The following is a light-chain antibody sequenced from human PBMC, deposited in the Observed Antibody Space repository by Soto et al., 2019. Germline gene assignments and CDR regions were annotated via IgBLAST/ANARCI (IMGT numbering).Light chain of an antibody. Sequence: IVLTQSPGTLSLSPGERATLSCRASQSVSNNYLAWYQQKPGQAPRLLIYGASNRATGIPDRFSGSGSGTDFTLTIDSLQSEDFAVYYCQQRSNWPPTWTFGQGTKVDIK. CDR2: GAS. J-gene: IGKJ1*01. V-gene: IGKV3D-20*02. CDR1: QSVSNNY. CDR3: QQRSNWPPTWT.